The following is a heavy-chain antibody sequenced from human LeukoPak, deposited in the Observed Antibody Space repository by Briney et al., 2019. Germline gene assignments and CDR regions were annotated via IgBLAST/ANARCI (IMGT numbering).Heavy chain of an antibody. CDR1: GFTLSSYW. D-gene: IGHD6-19*01. CDR2: IKQDGSEK. J-gene: IGHJ4*02. V-gene: IGHV3-7*03. Sequence: GGSLRLSCAASGFTLSSYWMSWVRQAPGKGLEWVANIKQDGSEKNYVDFVKGRFTISRDNAKNSLYLHMNSLRAEDTAVYYCARDGRSGWNDHDYWGQGTLVIVSS. CDR3: ARDGRSGWNDHDY.